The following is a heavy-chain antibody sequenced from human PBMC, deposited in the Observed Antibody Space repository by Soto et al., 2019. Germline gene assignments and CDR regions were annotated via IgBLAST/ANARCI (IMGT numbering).Heavy chain of an antibody. J-gene: IGHJ1*01. Sequence: EVQIVESGGGLVQPGGSLRLSCAVSGFNFSAYGMYWVRQAPGKGLEWVAAITGSGISTFHADSVKDRFTISKDNSKNTLFLQMRSLRAEDTALYYCAKTGMRGPFLDHWGQGTLVTVSS. D-gene: IGHD3-10*01. CDR1: GFNFSAYG. CDR2: ITGSGIST. V-gene: IGHV3-23*04. CDR3: AKTGMRGPFLDH.